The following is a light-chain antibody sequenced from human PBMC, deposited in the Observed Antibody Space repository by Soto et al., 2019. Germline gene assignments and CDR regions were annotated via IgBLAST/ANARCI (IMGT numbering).Light chain of an antibody. Sequence: QSVLTQPPSVSAAPGQKVTISCSGSSSNIGNNYVSWYQQLPGTAHKLLIYDNNKRPSGIPDRFSGSKSGTSATLGITGLQTGDEADYYCGTWDSSLSAGDPHVVFGGGTKLTVL. CDR1: SSNIGNNY. CDR3: GTWDSSLSAGDPHVV. CDR2: DNN. V-gene: IGLV1-51*01. J-gene: IGLJ2*01.